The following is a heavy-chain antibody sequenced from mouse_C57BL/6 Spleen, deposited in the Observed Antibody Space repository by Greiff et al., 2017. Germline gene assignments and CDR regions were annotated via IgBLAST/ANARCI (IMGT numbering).Heavy chain of an antibody. J-gene: IGHJ3*01. CDR2: IDPETGGT. CDR3: TKEYYYGSSRFAY. CDR1: GYTFTDYE. Sequence: PLQQSGAELVRPGASVTLSCKASGYTFTDYEMHWVKQTPVHGLEWIGAIDPETGGTAYNQKFKGKAILTADKSSRTAYMELRSLTSEGSAVYYCTKEYYYGSSRFAYWGQGTLVTVSA. D-gene: IGHD1-1*01. V-gene: IGHV1-15*01.